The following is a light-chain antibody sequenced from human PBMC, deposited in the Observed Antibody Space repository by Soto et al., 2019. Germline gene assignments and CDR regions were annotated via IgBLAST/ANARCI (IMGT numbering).Light chain of an antibody. V-gene: IGKV3-15*01. CDR3: QQYSNWPKT. Sequence: EIVMTQSPATLSVSPGERATLSCRASQSVSSNLAWYQQKPGQAPRLLIYGASTRATDIPARFSGSGSGTEFTLTISSLQSEDFAVYFCQQYSNWPKTFGQGTKVEIK. J-gene: IGKJ1*01. CDR2: GAS. CDR1: QSVSSN.